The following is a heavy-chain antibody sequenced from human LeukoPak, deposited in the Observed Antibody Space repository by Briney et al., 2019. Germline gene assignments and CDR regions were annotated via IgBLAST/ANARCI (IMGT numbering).Heavy chain of an antibody. CDR2: IIPIFGTA. J-gene: IGHJ4*02. Sequence: ASVKVSCKASGGTFSSYAISWVRQAPGQGLEWMGGIIPIFGTADYAQKFQGRATITADESTSTAYMELSSLRSEDTAVYYCARDVRVGASGFDYWGQGTLVTVSS. D-gene: IGHD3-10*02. CDR3: ARDVRVGASGFDY. V-gene: IGHV1-69*13. CDR1: GGTFSSYA.